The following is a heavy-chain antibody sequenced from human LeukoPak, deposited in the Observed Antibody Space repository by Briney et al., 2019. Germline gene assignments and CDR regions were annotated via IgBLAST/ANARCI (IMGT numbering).Heavy chain of an antibody. J-gene: IGHJ6*02. V-gene: IGHV3-48*04. CDR2: ISSSGSTI. Sequence: QPGGSLRLSCAASGFTFSSYAMSWVRQAPGKGLEWVSYISSSGSTIYYADSVKGRFTISRDNAKNSLYLQMNSLRAEDTAVYYCARDPGPYRYGMDVWGQGTTVTVSS. CDR3: ARDPGPYRYGMDV. CDR1: GFTFSSYA. D-gene: IGHD2-2*01.